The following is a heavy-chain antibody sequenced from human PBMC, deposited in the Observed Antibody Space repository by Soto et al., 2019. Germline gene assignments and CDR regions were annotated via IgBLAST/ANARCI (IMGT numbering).Heavy chain of an antibody. V-gene: IGHV3-33*01. CDR2: IWYDGSNK. D-gene: IGHD3-22*01. CDR1: GFTFSSYG. Sequence: GGSLRLSCAASGFTFSSYGMHWVRQAPGKGLEWVAVIWYDGSNKYYADSVKGRFTISRDNSKNTLYLQMNSLRAEDTAVYYCARPLTDYYDSSGYRPPDYWGQGTLVTVS. CDR3: ARPLTDYYDSSGYRPPDY. J-gene: IGHJ4*02.